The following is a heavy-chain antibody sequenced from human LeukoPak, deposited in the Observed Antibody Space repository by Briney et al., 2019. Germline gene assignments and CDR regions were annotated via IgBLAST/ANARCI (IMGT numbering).Heavy chain of an antibody. CDR2: IYYSGST. J-gene: IGHJ5*02. Sequence: PSETLSLTCTVSGGSISSYYWSWIRQPPGKGLEWIGYIYYSGSTNYNPSLKSRVTISVDTSKNQFSLRLSSVTAADTAVYYCARLPTVVTDVYNWFDPWGQGTLVTVSS. D-gene: IGHD4-23*01. V-gene: IGHV4-59*08. CDR3: ARLPTVVTDVYNWFDP. CDR1: GGSISSYY.